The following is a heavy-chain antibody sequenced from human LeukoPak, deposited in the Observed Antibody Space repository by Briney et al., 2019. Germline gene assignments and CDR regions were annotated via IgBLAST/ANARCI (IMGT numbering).Heavy chain of an antibody. Sequence: GGSLRLSCVASGFTFRTYAMHWVRQAPGKGLEWVSFIRSDGNDKFYADSVKGRFTISRDNSKDTLYLQMNSLRTEDTAVYYCAKDTPGFGGDDFVHWGQGTLVTVSS. J-gene: IGHJ4*02. V-gene: IGHV3-30*02. CDR2: IRSDGNDK. CDR1: GFTFRTYA. D-gene: IGHD3-10*01. CDR3: AKDTPGFGGDDFVH.